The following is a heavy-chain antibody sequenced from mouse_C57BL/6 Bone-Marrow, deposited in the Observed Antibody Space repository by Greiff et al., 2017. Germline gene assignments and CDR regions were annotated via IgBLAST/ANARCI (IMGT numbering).Heavy chain of an antibody. CDR3: ARGANWDGMDY. J-gene: IGHJ4*01. Sequence: EVQLVESGGGLVKPGGSLKLSCAASGFTFSSYAMSWVRQTPEKRLAWVATISDGGSYTYYPDNVKGRFTISRDNAKNNLYLQMSHLKSEDTAMYYCARGANWDGMDYWGQGTSVTVSS. CDR1: GFTFSSYA. CDR2: ISDGGSYT. D-gene: IGHD4-1*01. V-gene: IGHV5-4*01.